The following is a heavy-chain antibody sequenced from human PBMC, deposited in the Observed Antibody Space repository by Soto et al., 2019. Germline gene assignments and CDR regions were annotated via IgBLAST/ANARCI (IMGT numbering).Heavy chain of an antibody. J-gene: IGHJ4*02. D-gene: IGHD2-15*01. Sequence: PGGSLRLSCAASGFTFSSYWMSWARQAPGKGLEWVANIKQDGSEKYYVDSVKGRFTISRDNAKNSLYLQMNSLRAEDTAVYYCARRSSSLRYYFDYWGQGTLVTVSS. CDR3: ARRSSSLRYYFDY. V-gene: IGHV3-7*05. CDR1: GFTFSSYW. CDR2: IKQDGSEK.